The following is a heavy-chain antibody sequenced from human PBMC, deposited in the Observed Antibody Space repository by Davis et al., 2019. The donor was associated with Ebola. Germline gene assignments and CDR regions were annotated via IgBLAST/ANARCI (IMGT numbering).Heavy chain of an antibody. Sequence: GESLKISCKDSGNSFSTHWIGWVRQMPGKGLEWMGVIYTGDSDTRYSPSFRGQVTISADKSFKTAFLQWTSLKASDTAIYYCATLRRTITGMDDGFDIWGQGTMVTVSS. D-gene: IGHD1-20*01. V-gene: IGHV5-51*01. CDR3: ATLRRTITGMDDGFDI. CDR2: IYTGDSDT. J-gene: IGHJ3*02. CDR1: GNSFSTHW.